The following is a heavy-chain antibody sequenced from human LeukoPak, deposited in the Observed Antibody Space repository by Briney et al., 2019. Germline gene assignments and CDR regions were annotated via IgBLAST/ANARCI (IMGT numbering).Heavy chain of an antibody. Sequence: SETLSLTCAVSGGSISSGSYYWSWIRQPAGKGLEWIGRIYTSGSTNYNPSLKSRVTISVDTSKNQFSLKLSSVTAADTAVYYCASGLRYFDLYYWGQGTLVTVSS. V-gene: IGHV4-61*02. D-gene: IGHD3-9*01. CDR1: GGSISSGSYY. J-gene: IGHJ4*02. CDR3: ASGLRYFDLYY. CDR2: IYTSGST.